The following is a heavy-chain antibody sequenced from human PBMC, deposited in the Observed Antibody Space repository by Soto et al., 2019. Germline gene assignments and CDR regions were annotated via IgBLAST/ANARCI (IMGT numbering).Heavy chain of an antibody. CDR2: IIPIFSTT. CDR3: AREVAADGTFREDVFDI. CDR1: GGTFSNHA. Sequence: QVHLVQSGAEVKKPGSSVKVSCKAPGGTFSNHAINWARQAPGQGLEWMGRIIPIFSTTNYAQKFQGRVTMTADESTITAYLELSSLKHDDTAVYYCAREVAADGTFREDVFDIWGQGTLVTVSS. J-gene: IGHJ3*02. V-gene: IGHV1-69*12. D-gene: IGHD6-13*01.